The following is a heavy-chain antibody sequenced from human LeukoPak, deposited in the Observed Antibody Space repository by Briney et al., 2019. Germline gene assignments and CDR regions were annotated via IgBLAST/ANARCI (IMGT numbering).Heavy chain of an antibody. V-gene: IGHV4-61*08. J-gene: IGHJ4*02. CDR3: ARGSWIQSSPAIYYFDY. CDR2: IYYSGSI. CDR1: GGSISSGGHY. Sequence: PSETLSLTCTVSGGSISSGGHYWSWIRQHPGKGLEWIGYIYYSGSIKYNPSLKSRVTMSVDTSKNQFSLKLSSVTAADTAVYYCARGSWIQSSPAIYYFDYWGQGTLVTVSS. D-gene: IGHD5-18*01.